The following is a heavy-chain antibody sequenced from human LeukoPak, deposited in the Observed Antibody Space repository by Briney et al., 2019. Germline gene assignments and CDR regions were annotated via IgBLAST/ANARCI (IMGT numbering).Heavy chain of an antibody. V-gene: IGHV1-69*06. CDR1: GGTFSSYA. CDR3: ARISIGVYGDYYYGMDV. D-gene: IGHD4-17*01. CDR2: IIPIFGTA. J-gene: IGHJ6*04. Sequence: SVKVSCKASGGTFSSYAISWVRQAPGQGLEWMGGIIPIFGTANYAQKFQGRVTITADKSTSTAYMELSSLRSEDTAVYCCARISIGVYGDYYYGMDVWGKGTTVTVSS.